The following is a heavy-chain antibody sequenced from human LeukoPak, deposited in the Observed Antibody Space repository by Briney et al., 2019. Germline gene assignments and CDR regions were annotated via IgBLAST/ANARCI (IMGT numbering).Heavy chain of an antibody. CDR3: AGDYDFWSGYSY. V-gene: IGHV3-48*04. CDR1: GFTFSSYS. CDR2: ISSSGSTI. J-gene: IGHJ4*02. Sequence: GGSLRLSCAASGFTFSSYSMNWVRQAPGKGLEWVSYISSSGSTIYDADSVKGRFTISRDNAKNSLYLQMNSLRAEDTAVYYCAGDYDFWSGYSYWGQGTLVTVSS. D-gene: IGHD3-3*01.